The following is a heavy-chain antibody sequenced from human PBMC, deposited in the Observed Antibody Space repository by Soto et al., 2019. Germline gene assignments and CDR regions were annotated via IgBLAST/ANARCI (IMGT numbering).Heavy chain of an antibody. D-gene: IGHD2-15*01. CDR3: VRGGHCTEGTCYTWFDP. V-gene: IGHV3-23*01. CDR1: GFTFYDHV. Sequence: EVQLLESGGGLVEPGGSLRLLCAASGFTFYDHVMGWVRQAPGKGLEWVSVISGSGDRTFYADSVKGRFTISRDSSKSTLSLQMSRLRDEDTAIYYCVRGGHCTEGTCYTWFDPWGQGTLVTVSS. J-gene: IGHJ5*02. CDR2: ISGSGDRT.